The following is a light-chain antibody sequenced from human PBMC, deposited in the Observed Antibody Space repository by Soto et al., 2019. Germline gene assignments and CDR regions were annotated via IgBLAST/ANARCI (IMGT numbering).Light chain of an antibody. J-gene: IGLJ1*01. CDR2: EVS. V-gene: IGLV2-14*01. CDR1: SNDVGGYHY. Sequence: QSALTQPASVSGSPGQSITISCTGTSNDVGGYHYVSWYQQYPGKAPKLMIYEVSNRPSGVSNRFSGSKSGKTASLTISGPQAEDEADYYCSSYTSNSTRVFGTGTKVTVL. CDR3: SSYTSNSTRV.